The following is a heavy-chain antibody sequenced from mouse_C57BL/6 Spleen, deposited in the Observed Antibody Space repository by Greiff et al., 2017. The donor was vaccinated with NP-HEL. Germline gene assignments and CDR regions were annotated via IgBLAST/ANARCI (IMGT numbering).Heavy chain of an antibody. Sequence: QVQLQQPGAELVKPGASVKLSCKASGYTFTSYWMHWVKQRPGQGLEWIGMIHPNSGSTNYNEKFKSKATLTVDKSSSTAYMQLSSLTSEDSAVYYCARSLYYGYDKDYFDYWGQGTTLTVSS. V-gene: IGHV1-64*01. CDR2: IHPNSGST. J-gene: IGHJ2*01. D-gene: IGHD2-2*01. CDR3: ARSLYYGYDKDYFDY. CDR1: GYTFTSYW.